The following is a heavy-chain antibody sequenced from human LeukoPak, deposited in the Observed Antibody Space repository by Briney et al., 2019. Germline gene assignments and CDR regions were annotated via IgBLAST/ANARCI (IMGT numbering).Heavy chain of an antibody. CDR1: ESIVSGNY. J-gene: IGHJ4*02. CDR3: ARDQGGILRDY. D-gene: IGHD1-26*01. CDR2: IYTGGGT. V-gene: IGHV3-66*01. Sequence: GGSLRLSCAASESIVSGNYMTWVRQAPGKGLEWLSVIYTGGGTYYADSVKGRFTISRDTSKTTVYLQMNSPRAEDTAAYYCARDQGGILRDYWGQGTLVTVSS.